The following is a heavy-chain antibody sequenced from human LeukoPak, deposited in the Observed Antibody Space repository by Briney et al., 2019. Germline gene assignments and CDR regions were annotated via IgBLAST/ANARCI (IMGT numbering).Heavy chain of an antibody. D-gene: IGHD3-22*01. J-gene: IGHJ4*02. CDR1: GYTFTSYD. Sequence: ASVKVSCKASGYTFTSYDINWVRQATGQGLEWMGWMNPNSGNTGYAQKFQGRVTITRNTSINTAYMELSSLRSEDTAVYYCARCSPGDSSNFYAVLQYWGQGTQVTVST. CDR3: ARCSPGDSSNFYAVLQY. V-gene: IGHV1-8*03. CDR2: MNPNSGNT.